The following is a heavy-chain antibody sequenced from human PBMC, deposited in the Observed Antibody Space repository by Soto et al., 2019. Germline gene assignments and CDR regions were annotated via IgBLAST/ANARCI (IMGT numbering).Heavy chain of an antibody. CDR3: ARHYYDSSGYYWPFDY. CDR2: IYYSGST. CDR1: GGSISSSSYY. J-gene: IGHJ4*02. Sequence: XGTLSLTCTVSGGSISSSSYYWGWIRQPPGKGLEWIGSIYYSGSTYYNPSLKSRVTISVDTSKNQFSLKLSSVTAADTAVYYCARHYYDSSGYYWPFDYWGQGTLVTVS. V-gene: IGHV4-39*01. D-gene: IGHD3-22*01.